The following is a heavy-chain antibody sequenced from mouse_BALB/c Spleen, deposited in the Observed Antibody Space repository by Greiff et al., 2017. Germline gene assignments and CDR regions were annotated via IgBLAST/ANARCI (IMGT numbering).Heavy chain of an antibody. D-gene: IGHD1-1*01. V-gene: IGHV1-54*01. CDR1: GYAFTNYL. CDR3: ARLTTVVGFDY. CDR2: INPGSGGT. J-gene: IGHJ2*01. Sequence: QVQLKESGAELVRPGTSVKVSCKASGYAFTNYLIEWVKQRPGQGLEWIGVINPGSGGTNYNEKFKGKATLTADKSSSTAYMQLSSLTSDDSAVYFCARLTTVVGFDYWGQGTTLTVSS.